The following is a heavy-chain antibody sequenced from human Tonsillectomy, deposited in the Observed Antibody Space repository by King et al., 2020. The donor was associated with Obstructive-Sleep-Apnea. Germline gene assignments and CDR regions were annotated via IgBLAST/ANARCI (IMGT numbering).Heavy chain of an antibody. D-gene: IGHD6-19*01. Sequence: VQLVESGGGLVQPGRSLRLSCAASGFTFDDYGMHWVRQAPGKGLEWFSGIRWNSGSIGYADSVKGRFTISRDNAKKSLYLQMNSLRAEDTALYYCAKSYSSGWYVPFDYWGQGTLVTVSS. V-gene: IGHV3-9*01. CDR2: IRWNSGSI. CDR1: GFTFDDYG. J-gene: IGHJ4*02. CDR3: AKSYSSGWYVPFDY.